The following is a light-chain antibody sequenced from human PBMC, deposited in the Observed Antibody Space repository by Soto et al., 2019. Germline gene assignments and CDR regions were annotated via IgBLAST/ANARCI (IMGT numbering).Light chain of an antibody. J-gene: IGKJ1*01. Sequence: IVLTQSPATLSLSPGKRATLSCRASQNISSYLIWYQQKPGQAPRLLIYGASTRATGIPARFSGSGSGTEFTLTISSLQSEDFAVYYCQQYNNWPRTFGQGTKVDIK. CDR3: QQYNNWPRT. CDR1: QNISSY. CDR2: GAS. V-gene: IGKV3-15*01.